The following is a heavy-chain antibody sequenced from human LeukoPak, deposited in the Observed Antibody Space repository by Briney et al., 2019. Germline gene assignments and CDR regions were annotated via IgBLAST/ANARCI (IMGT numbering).Heavy chain of an antibody. CDR2: IRSKAYGGTT. D-gene: IGHD3-22*01. CDR3: TRDRYYYDSSGYYRYFDY. V-gene: IGHV3-49*04. CDR1: GFTFSSYG. Sequence: GRSLRLSCAASGFTFSSYGMHWVRQAPGKGLEWVGFIRSKAYGGTTEYAASVKGRFTISRDDSKSIAYLQMNSLKTEDTAVYYCTRDRYYYDSSGYYRYFDYWGQGTLVTVSS. J-gene: IGHJ4*02.